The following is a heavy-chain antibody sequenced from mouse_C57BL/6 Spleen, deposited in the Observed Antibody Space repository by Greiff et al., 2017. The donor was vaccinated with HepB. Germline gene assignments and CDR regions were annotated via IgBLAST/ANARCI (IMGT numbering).Heavy chain of an antibody. V-gene: IGHV2-2*01. CDR2: IWSGGST. J-gene: IGHJ3*01. CDR3: ARKGYDYGFAY. D-gene: IGHD2-4*01. Sequence: QVQLQQSGPGLVQPSQSLSITCTVSGFSLTSYGVHWVRQSPGKGLEWLGVIWSGGSTDYNAAFISRLSISKDNSKSQVFFKMNSLQADDTAIYYCARKGYDYGFAYWGQGTLVSVSA. CDR1: GFSLTSYG.